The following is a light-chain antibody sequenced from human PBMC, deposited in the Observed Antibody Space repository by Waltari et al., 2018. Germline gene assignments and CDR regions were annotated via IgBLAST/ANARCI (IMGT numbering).Light chain of an antibody. CDR1: QGISSY. CDR3: QQLNSYPPT. CDR2: AAS. V-gene: IGKV1-8*01. J-gene: IGKJ4*01. Sequence: AIRMTQSPSSLSASTGDRVTITCRASQGISSYLAWYQQKPGKAPKLLIYAASTLQSGVPSRFSGSGSGTDFTLTISCLQSEDFATYYCQQLNSYPPTFGGGTKVEIK.